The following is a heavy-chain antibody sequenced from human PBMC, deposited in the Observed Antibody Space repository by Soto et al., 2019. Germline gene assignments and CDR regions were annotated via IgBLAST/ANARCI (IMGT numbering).Heavy chain of an antibody. J-gene: IGHJ4*02. V-gene: IGHV1-2*02. D-gene: IGHD3-22*01. Sequence: ASVKVSCKASGYTFTGYYMHWVRQAPGQGPEWMGWINPNSGGTNYAQKFQGRVTMTRDTSISTAYMELSRLRSDDTAVYYCARDYYDSSGHFDYWGQGTLVTVSS. CDR1: GYTFTGYY. CDR3: ARDYYDSSGHFDY. CDR2: INPNSGGT.